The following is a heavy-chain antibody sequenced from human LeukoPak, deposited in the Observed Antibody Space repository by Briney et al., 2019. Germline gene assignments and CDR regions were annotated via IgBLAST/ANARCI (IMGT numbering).Heavy chain of an antibody. CDR1: GIAFSYYW. Sequence: GGSLRLSCAASGIAFSYYWMHWVRQAPGKGLVWVSRIDADGSSATYADSVKGRFTISRDNAKNTLYLQMNSLRAEDTAVYYCAKVVDEYGGYAYWGQGTLVTVSS. V-gene: IGHV3-74*01. CDR3: AKVVDEYGGYAY. CDR2: IDADGSSA. D-gene: IGHD5-12*01. J-gene: IGHJ4*02.